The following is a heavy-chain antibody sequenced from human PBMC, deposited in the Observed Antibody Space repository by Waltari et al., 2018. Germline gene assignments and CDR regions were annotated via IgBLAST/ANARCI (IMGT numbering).Heavy chain of an antibody. CDR3: AKGAWDQPPKFDP. V-gene: IGHV4-30-4*08. Sequence: VQLQESGPGLVKPSQTLSLSCFVSGVSIRNGHYYWTWIRQPPGKGLEWIGYIYYTRTTYYNPSLKNRVFISVDTSKNQFSLNLTSVTAADTAVYYCAKGAWDQPPKFDPWGQGTLVTVSS. CDR2: IYYTRTT. CDR1: GVSIRNGHYY. J-gene: IGHJ5*02. D-gene: IGHD2-2*01.